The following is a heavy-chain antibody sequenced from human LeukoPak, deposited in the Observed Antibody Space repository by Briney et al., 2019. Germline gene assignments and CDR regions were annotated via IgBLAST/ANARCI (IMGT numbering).Heavy chain of an antibody. Sequence: SETLSLTCTVSGGSLSSYYWSWIRPPAGKGLEWIGRIYTSGSTNYNPSLKSRVTMSVDTSKNQFSLKLSSVTAADTAAYYCARFTGVPAGTYYYHYIDVWGKGTTVTVSS. CDR3: ARFTGVPAGTYYYHYIDV. D-gene: IGHD2-2*01. J-gene: IGHJ6*03. CDR1: GGSLSSYY. CDR2: IYTSGST. V-gene: IGHV4-4*07.